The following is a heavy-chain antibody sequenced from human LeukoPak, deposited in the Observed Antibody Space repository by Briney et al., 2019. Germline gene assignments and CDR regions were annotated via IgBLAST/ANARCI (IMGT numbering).Heavy chain of an antibody. CDR1: GFTFSSYA. CDR3: ARDNFLVGALTN. D-gene: IGHD1-26*01. V-gene: IGHV3-23*01. Sequence: PGGSLRLSCAASGFTFSSYAMSWVRQAPGKGLEWVSAISGSGGSTYYADSVKGRFTISRDNSKNTLYLQMNSLRAEDTAVYYCARDNFLVGALTNWGQGTLVTVSS. CDR2: ISGSGGST. J-gene: IGHJ4*02.